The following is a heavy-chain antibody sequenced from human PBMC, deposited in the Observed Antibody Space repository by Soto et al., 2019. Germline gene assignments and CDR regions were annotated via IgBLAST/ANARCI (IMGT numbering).Heavy chain of an antibody. CDR2: ISYDGSNK. CDR1: GFTFSSYA. D-gene: IGHD2-15*01. J-gene: IGHJ4*02. CDR3: AREGTVVVAADFDY. V-gene: IGHV3-30-3*01. Sequence: QVQLVESGGGVVQPGRSLRLSCAASGFTFSSYAMHWVRQAPGKGLEWVAVISYDGSNKYYADSVKGRFTISRDNSKNTLYLQMNRPRAEDTAVYYWAREGTVVVAADFDYWGQGTLVTVSS.